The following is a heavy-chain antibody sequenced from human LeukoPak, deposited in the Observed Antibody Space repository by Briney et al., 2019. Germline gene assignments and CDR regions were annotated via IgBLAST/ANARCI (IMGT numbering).Heavy chain of an antibody. D-gene: IGHD3-3*01. CDR2: IIPIFGTA. J-gene: IGHJ4*02. CDR1: GGTFSSYA. V-gene: IGHV1-69*05. CDR3: ALCKGVGGETAYDY. Sequence: ASVKVSCKASGGTFSSYAISWVRQAPGQGLECMGGIIPIFGTANYAQKFQGRVTITTDESTSTAYMELSSLRSEDTAVYYCALCKGVGGETAYDYWGQGTLVTVSS.